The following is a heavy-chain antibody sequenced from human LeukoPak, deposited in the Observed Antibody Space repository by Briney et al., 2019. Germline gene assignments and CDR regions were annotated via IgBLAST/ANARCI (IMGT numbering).Heavy chain of an antibody. D-gene: IGHD5-24*01. CDR1: GFTFSSNW. J-gene: IGHJ4*02. V-gene: IGHV3-7*01. CDR3: AKHTIWSSDY. Sequence: GGSLRLSCAASGFTFSSNWVYWVRQAPGKGLEWVANINQDGSQHYYVDSVKGRFTISRDNAKNSLFLQMNSLRAEDTAVYYCAKHTIWSSDYWGQGTLVTVSS. CDR2: INQDGSQH.